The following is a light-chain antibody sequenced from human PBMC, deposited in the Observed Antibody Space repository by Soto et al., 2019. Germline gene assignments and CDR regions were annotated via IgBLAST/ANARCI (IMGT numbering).Light chain of an antibody. CDR3: QHLNNYPPFT. V-gene: IGKV1-9*01. Sequence: IQLTQSPSSLSASVGDRVSITCRASQDIKTYLAWYQQKEGKAPKLLISGTFTLQSGVPSRFNGSGSGTDFTLTSSRLQPEDFATYYCQHLNNYPPFTFGPGTKVDLE. J-gene: IGKJ3*01. CDR1: QDIKTY. CDR2: GTF.